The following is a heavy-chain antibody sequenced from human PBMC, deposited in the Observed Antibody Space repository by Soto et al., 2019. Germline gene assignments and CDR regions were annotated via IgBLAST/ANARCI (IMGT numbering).Heavy chain of an antibody. D-gene: IGHD6-6*01. CDR2: ISSSGSST. CDR1: GFTFGDYY. Sequence: QVQLVESGGGLVKPGGSLRLSCAASGFTFGDYYMSWIRQAPGKGLEWVSYISSSGSSTYYVDSVRGRFTISRDNAKNSLYLQMDSLVAEDTAVYYCARAASARPAACYWGQGTLVTVSS. V-gene: IGHV3-11*01. CDR3: ARAASARPAACY. J-gene: IGHJ4*02.